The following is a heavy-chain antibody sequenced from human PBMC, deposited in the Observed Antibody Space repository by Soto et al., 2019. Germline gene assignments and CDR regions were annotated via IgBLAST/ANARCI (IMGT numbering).Heavy chain of an antibody. V-gene: IGHV3-21*01. J-gene: IGHJ5*02. D-gene: IGHD6-19*01. Sequence: VQLVESGGGLVKPGGSLRLSCAASGFTFSSYSMNWVRQAPGKGLEWVSSISSSSSYIYYADSVKGRFTISRDNAKNSLYLQMNSLRAEDTAVYYCARDQGYSSGWYVWFDPWGQGTLVTVSS. CDR2: ISSSSSYI. CDR3: ARDQGYSSGWYVWFDP. CDR1: GFTFSSYS.